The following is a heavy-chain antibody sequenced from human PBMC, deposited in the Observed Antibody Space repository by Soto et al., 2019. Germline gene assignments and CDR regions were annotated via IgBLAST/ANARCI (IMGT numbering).Heavy chain of an antibody. J-gene: IGHJ4*02. D-gene: IGHD1-7*01. V-gene: IGHV3-74*01. CDR3: ARPASGYNWNYADN. CDR2: IHSDGSDT. Sequence: EVQLVESGGGLVQPGGSLRLSCAASGFTFSSYSMHWVRQVPGKGLVWVSRIHSDGSDTHYADSVKGRFTISRDNAKNTLYLQRTSLRAEDTAVYYCARPASGYNWNYADNGGQGTLVTVSS. CDR1: GFTFSSYS.